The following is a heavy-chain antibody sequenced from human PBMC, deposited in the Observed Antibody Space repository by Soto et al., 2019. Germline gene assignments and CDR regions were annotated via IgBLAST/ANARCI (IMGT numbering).Heavy chain of an antibody. CDR1: GFTFSSYA. CDR2: ITSGGST. D-gene: IGHD3-10*01. CDR3: AKDLTMIRGVIYYGMDV. Sequence: EVQLLESGGGLVQPGGSLRLSCAASGFTFSSYAMNWVRQAPGKGLEWVSAITSGGSTYYADSVKGRFTISRDNSKNTLYLQMNSLRAEDTAVYYCAKDLTMIRGVIYYGMDVWGQGTTVTVSS. V-gene: IGHV3-23*01. J-gene: IGHJ6*02.